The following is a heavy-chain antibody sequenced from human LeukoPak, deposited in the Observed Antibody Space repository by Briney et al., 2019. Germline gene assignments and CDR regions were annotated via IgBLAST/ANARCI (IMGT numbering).Heavy chain of an antibody. D-gene: IGHD5-18*01. Sequence: GGSLRLSCAASGFTFSSYGMHWVRQAPGKGLEWVAFIRDDGSNKYYADSVKGRFTISRDNSKNTLYLQMNSLRAEDTAVYYCAKETSGYGYLYYFDYWGQGTLVTVSS. CDR3: AKETSGYGYLYYFDY. CDR2: IRDDGSNK. J-gene: IGHJ4*02. CDR1: GFTFSSYG. V-gene: IGHV3-30*02.